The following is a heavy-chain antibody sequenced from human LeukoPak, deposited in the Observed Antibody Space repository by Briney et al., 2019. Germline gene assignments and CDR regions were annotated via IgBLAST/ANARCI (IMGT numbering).Heavy chain of an antibody. V-gene: IGHV1-18*01. CDR2: ISAYNGNT. D-gene: IGHD6-13*01. CDR1: GYTFTSYG. Sequence: ASVKVSCKASGYTFTSYGISWVRQAPGQGLEWMGWISAYNGNTKYSQKFQGRVTITRDTSASTAYMELSSLRSEDTAVYYCARGYSSSWYPGNWFDPWGQGTLVTVSS. CDR3: ARGYSSSWYPGNWFDP. J-gene: IGHJ5*02.